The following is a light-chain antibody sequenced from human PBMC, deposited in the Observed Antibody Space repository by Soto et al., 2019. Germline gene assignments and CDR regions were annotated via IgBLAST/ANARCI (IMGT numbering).Light chain of an antibody. CDR3: ASWDDRLGAVI. Sequence: QSVLTQPPSASGTPGQKVFISFSGSSSNIGGTNYAYWYQQLPGAAPKLLMHSNNLRPSGVPERISGSKFGTAASLAISGLRSEDEAVYYCASWDDRLGAVIFGGGTKLTVL. CDR1: SSNIGGTNY. J-gene: IGLJ2*01. CDR2: SNN. V-gene: IGLV1-47*02.